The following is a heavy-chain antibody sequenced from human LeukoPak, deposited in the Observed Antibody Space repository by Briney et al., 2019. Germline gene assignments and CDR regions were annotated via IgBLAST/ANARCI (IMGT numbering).Heavy chain of an antibody. J-gene: IGHJ4*02. CDR2: FDPEDGET. D-gene: IGHD3-16*02. Sequence: GASVKVSCKVSGYTLTELSMHWVRQAPGKGLEWMGGFDPEDGETIYAQKFQGRVTMTEDTSTDTAYMELSSLRSEDTAVYYCATATFGGVIAPFDYWGQGTLVTVSS. CDR3: ATATFGGVIAPFDY. CDR1: GYTLTELS. V-gene: IGHV1-24*01.